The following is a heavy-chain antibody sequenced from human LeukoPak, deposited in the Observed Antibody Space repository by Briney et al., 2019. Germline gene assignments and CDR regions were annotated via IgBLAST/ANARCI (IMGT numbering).Heavy chain of an antibody. J-gene: IGHJ4*02. D-gene: IGHD4-11*01. V-gene: IGHV3-23*01. CDR2: ISGSGSST. CDR3: AKDRIHSTTARDFDY. CDR1: GFTFSSYA. Sequence: GGSLRLSCVASGFTFSSYAMSWVRQAPGKGLEWVSTISGSGSSTYFADSVKGRFTISKDNSKNTLYLQVDSLRAEDTAVYYCAKDRIHSTTARDFDYWGQGSLVTVSS.